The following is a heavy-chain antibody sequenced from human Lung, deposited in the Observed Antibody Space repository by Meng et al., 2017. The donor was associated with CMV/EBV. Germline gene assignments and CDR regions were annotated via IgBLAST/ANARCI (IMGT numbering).Heavy chain of an antibody. V-gene: IGHV4-39*02. Sequence: SETLSLXCTVSGGSISSSGYYWGWIRQPPGKGLEWMGRIYYSGNTYYTPSLKSRVAISVDTAKNHFSLKLSSVTAADTAVYFSASTQVGYTSAYGRSEYWGQGXLVTVSS. J-gene: IGHJ4*02. CDR1: GGSISSSGYY. CDR3: ASTQVGYTSAYGRSEY. CDR2: IYYSGNT. D-gene: IGHD5-18*01.